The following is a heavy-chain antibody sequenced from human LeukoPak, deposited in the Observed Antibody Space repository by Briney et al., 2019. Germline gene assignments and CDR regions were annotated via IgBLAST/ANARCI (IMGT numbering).Heavy chain of an antibody. V-gene: IGHV4-61*02. CDR1: GGSISSGSYY. CDR3: ARDLSDYGDYDGALGIDP. Sequence: MTSQTLSLTCTVSGGSISSGSYYWSWIRQPAGKGLEWIGRIYTSGSTNYNPSLKSRVTISVDTSKNQFSLKLSSVTAADTAVYYCARDLSDYGDYDGALGIDPWGQGTLVTVSS. CDR2: IYTSGST. D-gene: IGHD4-17*01. J-gene: IGHJ5*02.